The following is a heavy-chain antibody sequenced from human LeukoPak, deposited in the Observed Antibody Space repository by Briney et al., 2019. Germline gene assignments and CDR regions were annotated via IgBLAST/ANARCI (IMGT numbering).Heavy chain of an antibody. Sequence: GGSLRLSCAASGFTFSNYDMSWVRQAPGKGLEWVSYISSSGTTIYYADSVKGRFTISRDNAKNSLYLQMNSLRAEDTAVYYCAELGITMIGGVWGKGTTVTISS. V-gene: IGHV3-48*03. CDR1: GFTFSNYD. CDR3: AELGITMIGGV. CDR2: ISSSGTTI. J-gene: IGHJ6*04. D-gene: IGHD3-10*02.